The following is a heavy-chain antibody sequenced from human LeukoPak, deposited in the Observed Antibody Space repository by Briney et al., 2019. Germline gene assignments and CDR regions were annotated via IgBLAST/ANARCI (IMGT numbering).Heavy chain of an antibody. CDR3: AKDTRYFDRGSYYFDY. CDR1: GFSVSTSG. J-gene: IGHJ4*02. V-gene: IGHV3-23*01. D-gene: IGHD3-9*01. CDR2: ISVEGESA. Sequence: PGGSLRLSCTVSGFSVSTSGMSWVRQAQGKGLQTISAISVEGESAYYADSVKGRFTISRDNSKNTLYLQMNSLRAEDTAVYYCAKDTRYFDRGSYYFDYWGQGTLVTVSS.